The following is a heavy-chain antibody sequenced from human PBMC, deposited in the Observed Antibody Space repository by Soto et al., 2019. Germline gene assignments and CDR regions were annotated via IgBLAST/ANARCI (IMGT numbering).Heavy chain of an antibody. CDR1: GFTFSSYA. J-gene: IGHJ3*02. V-gene: IGHV3-30-3*01. D-gene: IGHD6-13*01. Sequence: TGRSLRLSCAASGFTFSSYAMHWVRQAPGKGLEWVAVISYDGSNKYYADSVKGRFTISRDNSKNTLYLQMNSLRAEDTAVYYCARDTAAAGTGAFDIWGQGTMVTVS. CDR2: ISYDGSNK. CDR3: ARDTAAAGTGAFDI.